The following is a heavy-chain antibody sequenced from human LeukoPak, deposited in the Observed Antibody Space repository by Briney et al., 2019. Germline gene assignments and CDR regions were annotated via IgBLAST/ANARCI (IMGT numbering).Heavy chain of an antibody. CDR2: INPYSGGT. CDR1: GYTFTGYY. V-gene: IGHV1-2*02. J-gene: IGHJ6*02. Sequence: GASVKVSCKASGYTFTGYYMHWVRQAPGQGLEWMGWINPYSGGTNFAQKFQGRVTMTRDTSISTVYMELSSLRSGDTAVYYCARVRCSGNSCYYYYGMDVWGQGTTVTVSS. D-gene: IGHD2-15*01. CDR3: ARVRCSGNSCYYYYGMDV.